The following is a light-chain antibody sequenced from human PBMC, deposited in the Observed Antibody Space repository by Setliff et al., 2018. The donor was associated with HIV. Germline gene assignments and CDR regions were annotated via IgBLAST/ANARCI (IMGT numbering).Light chain of an antibody. CDR2: EVN. Sequence: QSALTQPASVSGSPGQSITISCTGSSSDVGGYNYVSWCQQHPDKAPKLIILEVNKRPSGVSDRFSGAKAGNTASLTISGLQAEDEADYYCLSYTTSDTGGFGTGTKVT. CDR3: LSYTTSDTGG. J-gene: IGLJ1*01. V-gene: IGLV2-14*01. CDR1: SSDVGGYNY.